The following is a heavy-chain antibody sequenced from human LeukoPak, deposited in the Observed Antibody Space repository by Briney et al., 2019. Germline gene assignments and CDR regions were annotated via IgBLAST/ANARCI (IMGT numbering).Heavy chain of an antibody. Sequence: PGGSLRLSCAASGFTFSSYAMHWVRQAPGKGLEWVAVISYDGGNKYYADSVKGRFTISRDNSKNTLYLQMNSLRAEDTAVYYCARASGYCSGGSCYSIVGGYYFDYWGQGTLVTVSS. CDR3: ARASGYCSGGSCYSIVGGYYFDY. CDR1: GFTFSSYA. D-gene: IGHD2-15*01. J-gene: IGHJ4*02. CDR2: ISYDGGNK. V-gene: IGHV3-30*04.